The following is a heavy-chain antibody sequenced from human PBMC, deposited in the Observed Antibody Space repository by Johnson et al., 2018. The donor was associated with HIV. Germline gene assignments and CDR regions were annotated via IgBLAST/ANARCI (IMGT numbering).Heavy chain of an antibody. Sequence: VQLVESGGGLVQPGRSLRLSCAASGFTFDDYAMHWVRQAPGKGLEWVSGINWNGGSIGYADSVKGRFTISRDNAKNSLYLQMNSLRVEDTALYYCAKVSSSSTWAHDPFDVWGQGTMVTVSS. CDR1: GFTFDDYA. J-gene: IGHJ3*01. CDR2: INWNGGSI. V-gene: IGHV3-9*01. D-gene: IGHD6-6*01. CDR3: AKVSSSSTWAHDPFDV.